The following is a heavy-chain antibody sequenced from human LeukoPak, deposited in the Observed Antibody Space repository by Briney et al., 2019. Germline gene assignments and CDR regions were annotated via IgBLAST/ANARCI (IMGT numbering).Heavy chain of an antibody. CDR2: IIPIFGTA. V-gene: IGHV1-69*01. D-gene: IGHD4-23*01. Sequence: ASVKVSCRASGGTFSNYAINWVRQAPGQGLEWMGGIIPIFGTAHYSQKFQGRVTITAVDSMNTAYMELSSLRSDDTAVYYCARGWLAETTVVTPYNYWGQGTLVTVSS. J-gene: IGHJ4*02. CDR1: GGTFSNYA. CDR3: ARGWLAETTVVTPYNY.